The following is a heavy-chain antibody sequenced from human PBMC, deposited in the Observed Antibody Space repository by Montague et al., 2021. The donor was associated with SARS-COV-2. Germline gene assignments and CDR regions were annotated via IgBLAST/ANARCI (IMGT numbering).Heavy chain of an antibody. Sequence: SETLSLTCTVSGGSISSSSYYWGWIRQPPGKGLEWIGSIYYSGSTYYNPSLKSRVTISVDTSKNQFSLKLSSVTAADTAVYYCSRERLYGSGSYCYPFLLFGYWGQGTLVTVSS. J-gene: IGHJ4*02. D-gene: IGHD3-10*01. CDR2: IYYSGST. V-gene: IGHV4-39*01. CDR3: SRERLYGSGSYCYPFLLFGY. CDR1: GGSISSSSYY.